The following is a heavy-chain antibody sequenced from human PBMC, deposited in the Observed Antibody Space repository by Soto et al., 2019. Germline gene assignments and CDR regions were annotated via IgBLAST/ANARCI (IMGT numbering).Heavy chain of an antibody. D-gene: IGHD6-13*01. CDR2: IWYDGSNK. V-gene: IGHV3-33*01. CDR1: GFTFSSYG. Sequence: PGGSLRLSCAASGFTFSSYGMHWVRQAPGKGLEWVAVIWYDGSNKYYADSVKGRFTISRDNSKNTLYLQMNSLRAEDTAVYYCARDSYSGSWYRWFDPWGQGTLVTGSS. CDR3: ARDSYSGSWYRWFDP. J-gene: IGHJ5*02.